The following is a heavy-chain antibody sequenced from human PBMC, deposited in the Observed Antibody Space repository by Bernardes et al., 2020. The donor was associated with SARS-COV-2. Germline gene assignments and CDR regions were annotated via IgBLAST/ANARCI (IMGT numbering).Heavy chain of an antibody. V-gene: IGHV3-53*01. CDR3: ARDYGAWYFDY. J-gene: IGHJ4*02. Sequence: GSLRLSCAASGFTVSSNYMSWVRQSPGKGLEWVSVIYSGGSTYYADSVRGRFTISRDDSKNTLSLQMNSLRADDTAIYYCARDYGAWYFDYWGQGTLVTVSS. D-gene: IGHD4-17*01. CDR1: GFTVSSNY. CDR2: IYSGGST.